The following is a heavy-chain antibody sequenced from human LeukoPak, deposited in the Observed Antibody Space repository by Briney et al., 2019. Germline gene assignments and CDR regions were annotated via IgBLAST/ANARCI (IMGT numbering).Heavy chain of an antibody. V-gene: IGHV3-30*03. CDR1: GFTFSSYG. J-gene: IGHJ4*02. CDR3: ARRGTSSSWAHFDY. CDR2: ISYDGSNK. Sequence: GRSLRLSCAASGFTFSSYGMHWVRQAPGKGLEWVAVISYDGSNKYYADSVKGRFTISRDNSKNTLYLQMNSLRAEDTAVYYCARRGTSSSWAHFDYWGQGTLVTVSS. D-gene: IGHD6-13*01.